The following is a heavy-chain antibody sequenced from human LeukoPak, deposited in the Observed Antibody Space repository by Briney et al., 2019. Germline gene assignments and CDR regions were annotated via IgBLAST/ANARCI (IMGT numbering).Heavy chain of an antibody. CDR1: GYTFTDYY. Sequence: ASVKVSCKASGYTFTDYYMHWVRQAPGQGLEWMGWLNPDSGASKSAQKFQGRVTMTRDTSISTAYMEFSSLRADDTALYYCAGEYCSGAACYKSFDYWGQGTLVTVSS. J-gene: IGHJ4*02. D-gene: IGHD2-15*01. CDR3: AGEYCSGAACYKSFDY. V-gene: IGHV1-2*02. CDR2: LNPDSGAS.